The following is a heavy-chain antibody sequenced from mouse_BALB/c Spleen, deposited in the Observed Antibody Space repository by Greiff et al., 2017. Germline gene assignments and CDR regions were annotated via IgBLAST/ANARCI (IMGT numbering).Heavy chain of an antibody. J-gene: IGHJ3*01. Sequence: EVQLQESGPGLVKPSQSLSLTCTVTGYSITRDYAWNWIRQFPGNKLEWMGYISYSGNTSYNPSLKSRISITRDTSKNQFFLQLNSVTTEDTATYYCARSPANSWFAYWGQGTLVTVSA. V-gene: IGHV3-2*02. D-gene: IGHD4-1*01. CDR1: GYSITRDYA. CDR3: ARSPANSWFAY. CDR2: ISYSGNT.